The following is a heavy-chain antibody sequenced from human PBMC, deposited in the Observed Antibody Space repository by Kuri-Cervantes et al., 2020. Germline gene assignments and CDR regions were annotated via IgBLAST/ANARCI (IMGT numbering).Heavy chain of an antibody. J-gene: IGHJ5*02. CDR2: IYTSGST. CDR3: ARGVVEAVASSLLSSWFDP. D-gene: IGHD6-19*01. Sequence: SETLSLTCTVSGGSISSYYWSWIRQPAGKGLEWIGRIYTSGSTNYNPSLKSRVTISVDKSKNQFSLKLSSVTAADTAVYYCARGVVEAVASSLLSSWFDPWGQGTLVTVSS. CDR1: GGSISSYY. V-gene: IGHV4-4*07.